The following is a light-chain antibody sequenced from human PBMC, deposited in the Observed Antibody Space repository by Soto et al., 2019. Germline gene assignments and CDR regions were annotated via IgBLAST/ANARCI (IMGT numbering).Light chain of an antibody. V-gene: IGKV4-1*01. J-gene: IGKJ2*01. CDR1: RTVFYTAVNKTY. CDR3: QQYYNNPHP. Sequence: DIVMTQSPDSLAVSLGERATINCKSSRTVFYTAVNKTYLAWYQQKPGQPPRLLISWASTRESGVPDRFSGSGSGTDFSLTITSLQAEDVAVYYCQQYYNNPHPFGQGTKLVIK. CDR2: WAS.